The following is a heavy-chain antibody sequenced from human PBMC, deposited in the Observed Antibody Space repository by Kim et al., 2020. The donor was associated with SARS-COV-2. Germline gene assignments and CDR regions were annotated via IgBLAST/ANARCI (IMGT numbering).Heavy chain of an antibody. J-gene: IGHJ4*02. CDR2: T. CDR3: AKGSSSGSSYDF. Sequence: TLYAHSVKGRFTNSRDNAKNTLYLQMNSLRAEDTAVYYCAKGSSSGSSYDFWGQGTLVTVSS. V-gene: IGHV3-23*01. D-gene: IGHD2-15*01.